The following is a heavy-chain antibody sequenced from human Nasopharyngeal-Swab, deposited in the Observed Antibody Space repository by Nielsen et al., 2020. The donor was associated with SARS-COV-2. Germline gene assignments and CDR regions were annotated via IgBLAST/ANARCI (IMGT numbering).Heavy chain of an antibody. Sequence: GGPLRPPCAAFGFTFSRYWMSWFRQAPGKGLEWVANINEDGSEKYYADSVKARFTIPRDNAKKSLDLQMSSMSAEDPAVYYCARGGAVAGNDYYYGMDVWGQGTTVTVSS. J-gene: IGHJ6*02. CDR3: ARGGAVAGNDYYYGMDV. CDR1: GFTFSRYW. CDR2: INEDGSEK. D-gene: IGHD6-19*01. V-gene: IGHV3-7*01.